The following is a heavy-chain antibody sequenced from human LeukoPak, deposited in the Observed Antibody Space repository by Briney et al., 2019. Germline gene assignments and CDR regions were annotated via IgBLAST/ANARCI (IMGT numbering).Heavy chain of an antibody. Sequence: GGSLRLACAASGFTFSSYSMNWVRQAPGKGLEWVSSISSSSSYIYYADSVKGRFTISRDNAKNSLYLQMNSLRAEDTAVYYCASAQYYYDSSGFDYWGQGTLVTVSS. D-gene: IGHD3-22*01. J-gene: IGHJ4*02. CDR2: ISSSSSYI. V-gene: IGHV3-21*01. CDR1: GFTFSSYS. CDR3: ASAQYYYDSSGFDY.